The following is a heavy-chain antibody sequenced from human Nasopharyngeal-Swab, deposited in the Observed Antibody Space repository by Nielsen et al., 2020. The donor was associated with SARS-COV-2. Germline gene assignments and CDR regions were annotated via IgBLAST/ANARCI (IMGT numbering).Heavy chain of an antibody. J-gene: IGHJ6*03. CDR2: ISGSGGST. CDR3: AKSSHYGSEYYYYYYMDV. Sequence: WGSLRLSCAASGFTFSSYAMSWVRQAPGKGLEWVSDISGSGGSTYYADSVKGLFTITRDNSKNTLYLQMNILRAEDTAVYYCAKSSHYGSEYYYYYYMDVWGKGTPVTVSS. CDR1: GFTFSSYA. V-gene: IGHV3-23*01. D-gene: IGHD3-10*01.